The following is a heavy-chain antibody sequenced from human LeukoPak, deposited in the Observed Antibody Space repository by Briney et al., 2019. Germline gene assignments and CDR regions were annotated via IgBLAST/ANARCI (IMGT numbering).Heavy chain of an antibody. V-gene: IGHV3-48*03. J-gene: IGHJ6*03. CDR1: GFTFSSYE. CDR2: ISSSGSTI. CDR3: ARDTNSYYYYYYMDV. Sequence: GGSLRLSCAASGFTFSSYEMNWVRQAPGKGLEWVSYISSSGSTIYYADSVKGRFTISRDNAKNSLYLQMNSLRAEDTAVYYCARDTNSYYYYYYMDVWGKGTTVTISS. D-gene: IGHD4-23*01.